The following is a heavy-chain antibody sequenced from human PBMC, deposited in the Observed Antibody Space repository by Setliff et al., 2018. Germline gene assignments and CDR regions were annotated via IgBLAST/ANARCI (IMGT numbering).Heavy chain of an antibody. CDR2: INTNTGNP. V-gene: IGHV7-4-1*02. CDR1: GYTFTSYA. J-gene: IGHJ3*02. CDR3: ARGLAVPFQQRDAFDI. Sequence: ASAKVSCKASGYTFTSYAMNWVRQAPGQGLEWMGWINTNTGNPTYAQGFTGRFVFSLDTSVSTAYLQISSLKAEDTAVYYCARGLAVPFQQRDAFDIWGQGTMVTVSS. D-gene: IGHD6-19*01.